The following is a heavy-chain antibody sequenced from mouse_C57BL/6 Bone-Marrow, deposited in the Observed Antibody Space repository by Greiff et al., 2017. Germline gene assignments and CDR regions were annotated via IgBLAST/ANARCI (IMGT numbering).Heavy chain of an antibody. V-gene: IGHV1-50*01. D-gene: IGHD4-1*01. CDR1: GYTFTSYW. CDR3: ATPNWDEAMDY. Sequence: VQLQQPGAELVKPGASVKLSCKASGYTFTSYWMQWAKQRPGQGLEWIGEIDPSDSYTNYNQKFKGKATLTVDTSSSTAYMQLSSLTSEDSAVYYCATPNWDEAMDYWGQGTSVTVSS. CDR2: IDPSDSYT. J-gene: IGHJ4*01.